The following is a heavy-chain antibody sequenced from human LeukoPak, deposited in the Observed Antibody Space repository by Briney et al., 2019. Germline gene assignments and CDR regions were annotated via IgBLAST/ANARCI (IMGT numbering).Heavy chain of an antibody. CDR2: LTSGYTT. J-gene: IGHJ4*02. CDR3: AKSYDYGSDSSYMSFDC. V-gene: IGHV3-23*01. Sequence: QPGGSLRLSCAASGFTFSNYVMSWVRQAPGKGLEWGSALTSGYTTHYADSVRGRFTISRDNSKNTLYLQMNSLRAEDTALYYCAKSYDYGSDSSYMSFDCWGQGALATVSS. CDR1: GFTFSNYV. D-gene: IGHD3-10*01.